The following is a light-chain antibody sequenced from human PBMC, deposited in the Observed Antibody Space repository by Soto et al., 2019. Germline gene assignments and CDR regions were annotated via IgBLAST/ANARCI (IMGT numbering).Light chain of an antibody. CDR1: HSVSAS. CDR2: DTF. V-gene: IGKV3-11*01. J-gene: IGKJ2*01. Sequence: EIVLTQSPATLSLSPGERATLSCRASHSVSASLGWYQQRPGQAPRLLIYDTFNRATGITGRFSGSGSGTDFTLTISSLEPEDFAVYYCQQRSNLPYTFGQGTKLEIK. CDR3: QQRSNLPYT.